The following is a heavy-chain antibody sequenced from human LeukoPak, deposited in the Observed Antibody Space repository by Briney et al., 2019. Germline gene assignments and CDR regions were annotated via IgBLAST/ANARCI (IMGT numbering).Heavy chain of an antibody. D-gene: IGHD3-22*01. J-gene: IGHJ2*01. CDR3: ARHRRYYDSSGYWYFDL. CDR1: GGSISSGGYY. V-gene: IGHV4-31*03. CDR2: IYYSGST. Sequence: SETLSLTCTVSGGSISSGGYYWSWIRQHPGTGLEWIGYIYYSGSTYYNPSLKSRVTISVDTSKNQFSLKLSSVTAADTAVYYCARHRRYYDSSGYWYFDLWGRGTLVTVSS.